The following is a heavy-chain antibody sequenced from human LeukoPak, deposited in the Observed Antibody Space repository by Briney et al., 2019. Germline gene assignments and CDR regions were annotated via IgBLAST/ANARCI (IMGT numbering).Heavy chain of an antibody. CDR3: TTRACHAGGCSSSFYYYYGLHF. CDR2: IIPIFGTA. J-gene: IGHJ6*02. D-gene: IGHD3-16*01. Sequence: ASAKVSCKASGSSISNYAVSWVRQAPGQGFEWMGGIIPIFGTADYAQKFQGRVTITADQSTSTTYMALSSLKSEDTATYYCTTRACHAGGCSSSFYYYYGLHFWGQGTTVSVSS. CDR1: GSSISNYA. V-gene: IGHV1-69*13.